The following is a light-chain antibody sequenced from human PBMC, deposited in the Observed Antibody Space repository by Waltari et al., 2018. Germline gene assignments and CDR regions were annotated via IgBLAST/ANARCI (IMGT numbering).Light chain of an antibody. Sequence: QSALTQPASVSGSPGQSITISCTGTSSDVGFYNLVSWYQQPPDKAPKLMVYEVIERPSGVSSRVSGSKSGNTASLTISGLQAEDEADYYCCSYAGRNIWVFGGGTKVTVL. V-gene: IGLV2-23*02. J-gene: IGLJ3*02. CDR3: CSYAGRNIWV. CDR1: SSDVGFYNL. CDR2: EVI.